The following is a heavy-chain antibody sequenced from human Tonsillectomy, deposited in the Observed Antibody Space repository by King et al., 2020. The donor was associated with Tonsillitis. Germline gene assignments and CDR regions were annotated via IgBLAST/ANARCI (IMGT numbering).Heavy chain of an antibody. CDR3: ARDLTPYYYYYYGMDV. CDR2: INPSGGST. V-gene: IGHV1-46*03. CDR1: GYTFTSYY. Sequence: QVQLVESGAEVKKPGASVKVSCKASGYTFTSYYMHWVRQAPGQGLEWMGIINPSGGSTSYAQKFQGRVTMTRDTSTSTVYMELSSLRSEDTAVYYCARDLTPYYYYYYGMDVWGQGTTVTVSS. J-gene: IGHJ6*02.